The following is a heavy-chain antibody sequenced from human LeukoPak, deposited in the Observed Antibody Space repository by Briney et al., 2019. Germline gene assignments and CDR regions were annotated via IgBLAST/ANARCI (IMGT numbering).Heavy chain of an antibody. CDR1: GFTFRSYA. D-gene: IGHD3-3*01. J-gene: IGHJ4*02. Sequence: GGSLRLSCAASGFTFRSYAMSWVRQAPGKGLEWVSAISGSGGSTYYADSVKGRFTISRDNSKNTLYLQMNSLRAEDTAVYYCAKVFGVVMLRYFDYWGQGTLVTVSS. CDR2: ISGSGGST. CDR3: AKVFGVVMLRYFDY. V-gene: IGHV3-23*01.